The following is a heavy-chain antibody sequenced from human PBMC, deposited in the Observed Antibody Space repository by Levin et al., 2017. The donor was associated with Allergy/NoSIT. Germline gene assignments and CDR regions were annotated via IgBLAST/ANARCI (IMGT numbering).Heavy chain of an antibody. CDR2: MSGSGTNT. CDR3: AKRGGGCDHGGCSAGVWYFDL. V-gene: IGHV3-23*01. Sequence: GGSLRLSCAASGFTFSDYAISWVRQAAGKGLEWVSAMSGSGTNTYYTDSVKGRFTISRENSKNTLYLQMNSLRAEDTAVYYCAKRGGGCDHGGCSAGVWYFDLWGRGTPVTVSA. CDR1: GFTFSDYA. D-gene: IGHD2-15*01. J-gene: IGHJ2*01.